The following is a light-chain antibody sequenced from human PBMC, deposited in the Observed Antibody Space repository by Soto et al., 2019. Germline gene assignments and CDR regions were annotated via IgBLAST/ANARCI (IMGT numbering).Light chain of an antibody. Sequence: EIVLTQSPGTLPLSPGERATLSCRASQSVSSNYLVWYQQKPGQDPRPLIYGASSRATGIPDRFSGSGSGTDFTLTISRLEPEDFAVYYCQQYANSPFTFGQGTKLEIK. CDR1: QSVSSNY. J-gene: IGKJ2*01. CDR3: QQYANSPFT. CDR2: GAS. V-gene: IGKV3-20*01.